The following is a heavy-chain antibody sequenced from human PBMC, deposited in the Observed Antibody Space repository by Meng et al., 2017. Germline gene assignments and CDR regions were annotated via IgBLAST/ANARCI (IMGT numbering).Heavy chain of an antibody. CDR1: GGSISSGHYY. CDR3: ARRGADYGAFDP. Sequence: QVQLQESGPGLVKPSQTLSRPCTVSGGSISSGHYYWSWIRQPPGKGLEWIGYIYYSGSTHYNPSLKSRVIISLDTSKNQFSLKLSSVTAADTAVYYCARRGADYGAFDPWGQGTLVTVSS. D-gene: IGHD4/OR15-4a*01. CDR2: IYYSGST. V-gene: IGHV4-30-4*01. J-gene: IGHJ5*02.